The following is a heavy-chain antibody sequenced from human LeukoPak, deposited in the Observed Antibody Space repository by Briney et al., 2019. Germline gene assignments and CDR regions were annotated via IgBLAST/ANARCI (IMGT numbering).Heavy chain of an antibody. D-gene: IGHD3-10*01. Sequence: SETLSLTCTVSGGSISSYYWSWIRQPPGKGLEWIGYIYTSGSTNYNPSLKTRVTISVDPSKDQFSLKRSSVTAADTAVYYWARHPSGPWGPGTLVTVSS. CDR3: ARHPSGP. J-gene: IGHJ5*02. V-gene: IGHV4-4*09. CDR2: IYTSGST. CDR1: GGSISSYY.